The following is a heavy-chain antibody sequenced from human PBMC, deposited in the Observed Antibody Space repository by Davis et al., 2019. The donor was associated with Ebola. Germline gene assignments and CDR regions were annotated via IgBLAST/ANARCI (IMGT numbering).Heavy chain of an antibody. Sequence: SVKVSCKASGYTFTGYYMHWVRQAPGQGLEWMGGIIPMFRSPNYAQKFRGRVTITADDSTRTVYMELTSLRSEDTAVYYCARGGPYYCSSTSCSNIRYYYYYYMDVWGKGTTVTVSS. J-gene: IGHJ6*03. CDR3: ARGGPYYCSSTSCSNIRYYYYYYMDV. CDR2: IIPMFRSP. CDR1: GYTFTGYY. D-gene: IGHD2-2*01. V-gene: IGHV1-69*13.